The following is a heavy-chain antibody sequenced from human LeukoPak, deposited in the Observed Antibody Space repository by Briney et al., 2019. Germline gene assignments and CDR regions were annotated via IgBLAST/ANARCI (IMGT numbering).Heavy chain of an antibody. CDR2: IIPIFGTA. CDR3: AGGGDCSSTSCPVRGHQGWFDP. Sequence: EASVKVSCKASGGTFSSYAISWVRQAPGQGLEWMGGIIPIFGTANYAQKFQGRVTITTDESTSTAYMELSSLRSEDTAVYYCAGGGDCSSTSCPVRGHQGWFDPWGQGTLVTVSS. D-gene: IGHD2-2*01. V-gene: IGHV1-69*05. CDR1: GGTFSSYA. J-gene: IGHJ5*02.